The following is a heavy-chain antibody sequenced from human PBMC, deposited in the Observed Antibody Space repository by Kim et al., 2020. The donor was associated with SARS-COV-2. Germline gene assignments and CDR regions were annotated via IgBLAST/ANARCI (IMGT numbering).Heavy chain of an antibody. V-gene: IGHV3-15*01. Sequence: GGSLRLSCAVSGIPFSDAWFTWVRQAPGKGLEWLGRIKSKSDGGTSDLAAPVKGSFAISRDDSKSTLFLLMNSLRTDDSAVYYCTTVSMRWGQGTRVTVS. D-gene: IGHD2-2*01. J-gene: IGHJ4*02. CDR2: IKSKSDGGTS. CDR1: GIPFSDAW. CDR3: TTVSMR.